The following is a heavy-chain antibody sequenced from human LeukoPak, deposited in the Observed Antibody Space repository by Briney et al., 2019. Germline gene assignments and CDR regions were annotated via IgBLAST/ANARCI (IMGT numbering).Heavy chain of an antibody. CDR3: ARGGCSSTSCYTGYYYGMDV. J-gene: IGHJ6*02. V-gene: IGHV1-69*13. D-gene: IGHD2-2*02. Sequence: SVKVSCKASGGTFSSYAISWVRQAPRQGLEWMGGIIPIFGTANYAQKFQGRVTITADESTSTAYMELSSLRSEDTAVYYCARGGCSSTSCYTGYYYGMDVWGQGTTVTVSS. CDR1: GGTFSSYA. CDR2: IIPIFGTA.